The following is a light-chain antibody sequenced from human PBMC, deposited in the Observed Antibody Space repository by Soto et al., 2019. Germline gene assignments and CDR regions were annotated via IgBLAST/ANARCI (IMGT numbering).Light chain of an antibody. Sequence: EIVMTQSPATLSVSPGEGATLSCRASQSVSGNLAWYQQKPGQAPRLLIYAASTRATGIPSRFRGSGSGTEFTLTITSLQSEDFAVYYCQQYNNWLPLTFGGGTKVEIK. CDR3: QQYNNWLPLT. CDR1: QSVSGN. V-gene: IGKV3-15*01. CDR2: AAS. J-gene: IGKJ4*01.